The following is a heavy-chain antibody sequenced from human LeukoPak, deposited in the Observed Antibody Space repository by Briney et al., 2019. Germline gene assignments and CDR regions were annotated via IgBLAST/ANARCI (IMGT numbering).Heavy chain of an antibody. Sequence: PGRSLRLSCAASGFTFSSYGMHWVRQAPGKGLEWVAVISYDGSNKYYADSVKGRFTISRDNSKNTLYLQMNSLRAEDTAVYYCAKDRENYAYCGGDCYLGRNGMDVWGQGTTVTVSS. CDR3: AKDRENYAYCGGDCYLGRNGMDV. D-gene: IGHD2-21*02. V-gene: IGHV3-30*18. J-gene: IGHJ6*02. CDR2: ISYDGSNK. CDR1: GFTFSSYG.